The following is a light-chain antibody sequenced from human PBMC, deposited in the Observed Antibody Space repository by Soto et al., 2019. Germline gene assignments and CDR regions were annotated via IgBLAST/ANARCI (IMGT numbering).Light chain of an antibody. CDR3: SSHTTSSDV. V-gene: IGLV2-14*01. J-gene: IGLJ1*01. Sequence: QSALTQPASVSGSPGQSITISCTGTSNDVGGYNYVSWYQQHPGQAPKLMIYEVSNRPSGVSNRFSGSKSGNTASLTISGLQAEDEADYYCSSHTTSSDVFGTGTKVTVL. CDR1: SNDVGGYNY. CDR2: EVS.